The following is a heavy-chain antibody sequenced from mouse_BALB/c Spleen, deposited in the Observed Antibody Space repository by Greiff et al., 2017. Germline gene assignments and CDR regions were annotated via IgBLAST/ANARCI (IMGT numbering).Heavy chain of an antibody. CDR1: GFNIKDTY. J-gene: IGHJ3*01. Sequence: VQLQQSGAELVKPGASVKLSCTASGFNIKDTYMHWVKQRPEQGLEWIGRIDPANGNTKYDPKFQGKATITADTSSNTAYLQLSSLTSEDTAVDYCATYGNWAYWGQGTLVTVSA. CDR2: IDPANGNT. CDR3: ATYGNWAY. V-gene: IGHV14-3*02. D-gene: IGHD2-1*01.